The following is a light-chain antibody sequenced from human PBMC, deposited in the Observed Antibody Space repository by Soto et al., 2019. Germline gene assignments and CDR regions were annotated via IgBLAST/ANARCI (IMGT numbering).Light chain of an antibody. CDR2: EVS. CDR1: SSDVCGYNS. V-gene: IGLV2-8*01. CDR3: SSYGGSNNLV. J-gene: IGLJ2*01. Sequence: QSALTQPPSASGSPGQSVTIPCTGTSSDVCGYNSVSWYQQHPGKVPKLMIYEVSKRPSGVPDRFSGSKSVNTASLTVSGLQAEDEADYYCSSYGGSNNLVFGGGTQLTVL.